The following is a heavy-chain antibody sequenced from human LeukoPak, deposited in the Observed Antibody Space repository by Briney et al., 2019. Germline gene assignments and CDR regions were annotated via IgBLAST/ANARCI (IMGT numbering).Heavy chain of an antibody. CDR2: INPNSGGT. Sequence: ASVKVSCKASGYTFTGYYMHWVRQAPGQGLEWMGRINPNSGGTNYAQKFQGRVTMTRDTSISTAYMELSRLRSDDTAVYYCARVPIVGATKPSFDYWGRGTLVTVSS. D-gene: IGHD1-26*01. CDR1: GYTFTGYY. CDR3: ARVPIVGATKPSFDY. J-gene: IGHJ4*02. V-gene: IGHV1-2*06.